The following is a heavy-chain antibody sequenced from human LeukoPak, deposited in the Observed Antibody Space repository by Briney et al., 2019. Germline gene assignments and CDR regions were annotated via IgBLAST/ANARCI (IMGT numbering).Heavy chain of an antibody. J-gene: IGHJ4*02. CDR2: ININSGGT. CDR3: AVSLRIVTMTAYEY. CDR1: GYTLTGYY. Sequence: SVQVSCKASGYTLTGYYLHWSRPAPGQGVEWMGWININSGGTNYAQRFQGRVSMTRDTSISTVYMELSMLRSEDTAVYSCAVSLRIVTMTAYEYWGQGSLVTVSS. D-gene: IGHD5-18*01. V-gene: IGHV1-2*02.